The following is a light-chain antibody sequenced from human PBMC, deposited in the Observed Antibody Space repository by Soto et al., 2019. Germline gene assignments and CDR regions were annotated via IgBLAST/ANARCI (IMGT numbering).Light chain of an antibody. CDR2: GAS. V-gene: IGKV3-20*01. J-gene: IGKJ5*01. CDR1: QRVSSDY. Sequence: EIVLTQSPGTLSLSPGERATLSCRASQRVSSDYLAWYQQKPGQAPRLLIYGASSRATGIPDGFSGSGSGTDFTLIISRLEPEDFVVYYCQQYGRAAITFGQGTRLEIK. CDR3: QQYGRAAIT.